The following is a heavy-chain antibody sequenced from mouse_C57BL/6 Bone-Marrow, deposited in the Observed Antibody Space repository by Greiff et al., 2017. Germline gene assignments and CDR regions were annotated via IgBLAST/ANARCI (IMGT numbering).Heavy chain of an antibody. CDR2: IDPSDSYT. V-gene: IGHV1-50*01. CDR1: GYTFTSYW. D-gene: IGHD1-1*02. CDR3: ARRYGFDY. J-gene: IGHJ2*01. Sequence: QVQLQQSGAELVKPGASVKLSCKASGYTFTSYWMQWVKQRPGQGLEWIGEIDPSDSYTNYNQKFKGKATLTVDTSSSTAYMQLSSLTSEDSAVYYGARRYGFDYWGQGTTLTVSS.